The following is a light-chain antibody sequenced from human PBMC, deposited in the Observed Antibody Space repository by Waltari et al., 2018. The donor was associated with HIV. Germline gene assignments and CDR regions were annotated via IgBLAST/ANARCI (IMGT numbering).Light chain of an antibody. CDR1: QSVSSN. V-gene: IGKV3-15*01. Sequence: ETVMTQFPATLSVSPGERATLSCRASQSVSSNLAWYQLKPGQAPRLLIYDASTRATGIPARFSGSGSGTEFTLTISSLQSEDFAVYYCQQYSKWPPFFGPGTKVDI. CDR3: QQYSKWPPF. CDR2: DAS. J-gene: IGKJ3*01.